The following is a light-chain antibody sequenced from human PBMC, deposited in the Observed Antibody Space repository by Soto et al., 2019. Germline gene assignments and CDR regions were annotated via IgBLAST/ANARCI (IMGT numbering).Light chain of an antibody. CDR3: AAWDDSLNGVV. V-gene: IGLV1-44*01. CDR1: RFNIGRNT. J-gene: IGLJ2*01. CDR2: SNN. Sequence: QSVLTQPTSASGTPGQRVTISCSGSRFNIGRNTVNWYQQLQGSAPKLLIYSNNQRPSGVPDRFSGSRSGTSASLAISGLQSEDEADYYCAAWDDSLNGVVFGGGTKLTVL.